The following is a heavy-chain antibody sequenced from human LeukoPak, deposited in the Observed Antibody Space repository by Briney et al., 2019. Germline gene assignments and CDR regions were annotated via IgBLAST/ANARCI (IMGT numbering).Heavy chain of an antibody. CDR1: GGSFSGYY. V-gene: IGHV4-34*01. CDR2: INHSGST. Sequence: SETLSLTCAVYGGSFSGYYWSWVRQPPGKGLEWIGEINHSGSTNYGPSLKSRVTISVDTSKNQFSLKLSSVTAADTAVYYCARGRYCSSTSCYTKLLPDYWGQGTLVTVSS. CDR3: ARGRYCSSTSCYTKLLPDY. D-gene: IGHD2-2*02. J-gene: IGHJ4*02.